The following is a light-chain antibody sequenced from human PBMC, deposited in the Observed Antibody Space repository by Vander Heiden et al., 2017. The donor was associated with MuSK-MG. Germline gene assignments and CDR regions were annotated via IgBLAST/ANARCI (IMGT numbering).Light chain of an antibody. CDR3: PAWDSSVV. J-gene: IGLJ2*01. Sequence: SYELTQPPSVSVSPGQTASITCSGDKLGDKYACWYQQKPGQSPGLVIYQDSKRPSGIPERFSGSNSGKTATLTISGTQAVDEADYYCPAWDSSVVFGGGTKLTVL. CDR1: KLGDKY. CDR2: QDS. V-gene: IGLV3-1*01.